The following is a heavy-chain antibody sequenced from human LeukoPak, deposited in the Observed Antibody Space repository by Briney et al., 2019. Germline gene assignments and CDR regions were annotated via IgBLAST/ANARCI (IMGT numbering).Heavy chain of an antibody. CDR1: GFSLNTFA. D-gene: IGHD2/OR15-2a*01. V-gene: IGHV3-7*03. CDR3: ARGQYFSTTYYFDY. Sequence: GGSLRLSCAASGFSLNTFAMSWLRQAPGKGLEWVANIKQAGTEKYYVDSVKGRFTISRDNAKNSLFLQMNSLRAEDTAVYFCARGQYFSTTYYFDYWGQGTLVTVSS. J-gene: IGHJ4*02. CDR2: IKQAGTEK.